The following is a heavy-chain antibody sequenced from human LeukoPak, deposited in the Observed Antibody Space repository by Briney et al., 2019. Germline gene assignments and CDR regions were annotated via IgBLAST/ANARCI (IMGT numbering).Heavy chain of an antibody. D-gene: IGHD2-15*01. CDR1: GGSISSGGYY. CDR3: ARGTVVRGSWFDP. V-gene: IGHV4-31*03. CDR2: IYYSGST. J-gene: IGHJ5*02. Sequence: PSETLSLTCTVSGGSISSGGYYWSWIRQHPGKGLEWIGYIYYSGSTYYNPSLKSRVTISVDTFKNQFSLKLSSVTAADTAVYYCARGTVVRGSWFDPWGQGTLVTVSS.